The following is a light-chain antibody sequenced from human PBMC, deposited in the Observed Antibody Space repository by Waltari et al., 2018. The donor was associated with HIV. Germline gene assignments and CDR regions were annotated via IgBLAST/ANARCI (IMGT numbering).Light chain of an antibody. CDR2: GAS. V-gene: IGKV1-39*01. J-gene: IGKJ4*01. Sequence: DVKLTQSPSSLSASVGDRVTFTCRESQSIGNSLTWFQVKPNKAPKLLIYGASSLQTGVPTRFRGSRSGTDFTLIIVNLQPEDFATYYCQQTYNLPLTVGGGTNV. CDR1: QSIGNS. CDR3: QQTYNLPLT.